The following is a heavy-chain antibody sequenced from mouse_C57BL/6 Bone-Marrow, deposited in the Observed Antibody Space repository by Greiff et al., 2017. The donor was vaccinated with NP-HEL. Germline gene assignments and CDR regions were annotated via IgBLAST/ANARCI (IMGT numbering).Heavy chain of an antibody. CDR1: GFTFSDYG. CDR3: ARQGTGYAMDY. J-gene: IGHJ4*01. D-gene: IGHD2-14*01. CDR2: ISNLAYSI. Sequence: EVKLVESGGGLVQPGGSLKLSCAASGFTFSDYGMAWVRQAPRKGPEWVAFISNLAYSIYYADTVTGRFTISRENAKNTLYLEMSSLRSEDTAMYYCARQGTGYAMDYWGQGTSVTVSS. V-gene: IGHV5-15*01.